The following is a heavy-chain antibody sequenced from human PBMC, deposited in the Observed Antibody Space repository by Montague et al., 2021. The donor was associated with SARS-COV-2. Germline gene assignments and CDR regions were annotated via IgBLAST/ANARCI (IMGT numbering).Heavy chain of an antibody. CDR2: TNDSGRT. CDR3: ARGYCSGRGCYYYYGMDV. V-gene: IGHV4-34*01. Sequence: SETLSLTCAVYGGSFSGYYWSWIRQPPGRGLEWIGETNDSGRTNYNPSLKGRVTISVDTSKDQFSLRLSSVTAADTAVYYCARGYCSGRGCYYYYGMDVWGQGTTVTVSS. D-gene: IGHD2-15*01. J-gene: IGHJ6*02. CDR1: GGSFSGYY.